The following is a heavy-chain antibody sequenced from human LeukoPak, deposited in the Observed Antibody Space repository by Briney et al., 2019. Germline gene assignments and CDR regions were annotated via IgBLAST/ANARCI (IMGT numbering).Heavy chain of an antibody. CDR3: ARKGTTSVTALDY. V-gene: IGHV4-59*08. D-gene: IGHD4-17*01. Sequence: SETLSLTCTVSGGSISSYYWSWIRQPPGKGLEWIGYLSNSGSTSYNPSLKSRLTISVDTSNNQFSLKLNSVTAADTAVYYCARKGTTSVTALDYWGQGTLVTVSS. J-gene: IGHJ4*02. CDR2: LSNSGST. CDR1: GGSISSYY.